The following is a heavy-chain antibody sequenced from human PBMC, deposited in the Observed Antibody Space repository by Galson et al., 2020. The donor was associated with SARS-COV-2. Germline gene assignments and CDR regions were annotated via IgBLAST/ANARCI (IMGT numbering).Heavy chain of an antibody. Sequence: SETLSLTCTVSGGSISTSSDYWGWIRQPPGKGLEWIATISYSGSTYYNPSLKSRVVMSVDKSKNQFSLRMSSVTAADTAVYYCARRKYYNYYVDVWGKGTAVIVSS. V-gene: IGHV4-39*01. CDR3: ARRKYYNYYVDV. CDR1: GGSISTSSDY. CDR2: ISYSGST. J-gene: IGHJ6*03.